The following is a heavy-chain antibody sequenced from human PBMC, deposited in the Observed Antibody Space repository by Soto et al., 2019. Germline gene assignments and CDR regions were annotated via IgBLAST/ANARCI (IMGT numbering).Heavy chain of an antibody. Sequence: GGSLRLSCTASGFTFSTYAMYWVRQAPGKGLEWVAVISYDGDTKYYTDSVKGRFTISRDNSKNTLYLQMNSLRAEDTAVYFCARDHFTSNYYNYDMDVWGQGTTVTVSS. D-gene: IGHD2-2*01. CDR3: ARDHFTSNYYNYDMDV. CDR2: ISYDGDTK. V-gene: IGHV3-30-3*01. CDR1: GFTFSTYA. J-gene: IGHJ6*02.